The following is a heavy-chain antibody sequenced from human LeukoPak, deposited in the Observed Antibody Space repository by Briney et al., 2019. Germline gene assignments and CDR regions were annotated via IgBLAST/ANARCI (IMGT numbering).Heavy chain of an antibody. V-gene: IGHV3-30*18. D-gene: IGHD2/OR15-2a*01. Sequence: PGRSLRLSCAASGFTFSSYGMHWVRQAPGKGLEWVAVISYDGSNKYYADSVKGRFTISRDNSKNTLDLQMNSLRAEGTAVYYCAKGFLGDYWGQGTLVTVSS. CDR3: AKGFLGDY. J-gene: IGHJ4*02. CDR1: GFTFSSYG. CDR2: ISYDGSNK.